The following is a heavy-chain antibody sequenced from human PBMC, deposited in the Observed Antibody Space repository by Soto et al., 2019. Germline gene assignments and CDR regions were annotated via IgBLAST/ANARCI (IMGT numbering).Heavy chain of an antibody. CDR1: GFTFSSYS. V-gene: IGHV3-21*01. J-gene: IGHJ4*02. D-gene: IGHD3-22*01. CDR3: ARGDRGGYYYDSSGTANFDY. Sequence: PVGSLRLSCAASGFTFSSYSMNWVRQAPGKGLEWVSSISSSSSYIYYADSVKGRFTISRDNAKNSLYLQMNSLRAEDTAVYYCARGDRGGYYYDSSGTANFDYWGQGTLVTVSS. CDR2: ISSSSSYI.